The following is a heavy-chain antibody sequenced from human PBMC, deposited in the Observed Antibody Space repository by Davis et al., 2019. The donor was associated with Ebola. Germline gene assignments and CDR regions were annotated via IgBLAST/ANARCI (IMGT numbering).Heavy chain of an antibody. CDR1: GFTFSSYA. Sequence: SLKISCAASGFTFSSYAMSWVRQAPGKGLEWVSGISWNSGSIGYADSVKGRFTISRDNAKNSLYLQMNSLRAEDTALYYCAKMSRNYFDYWGQGALVTVSS. CDR3: AKMSRNYFDY. D-gene: IGHD6-13*01. J-gene: IGHJ4*02. V-gene: IGHV3-9*01. CDR2: ISWNSGSI.